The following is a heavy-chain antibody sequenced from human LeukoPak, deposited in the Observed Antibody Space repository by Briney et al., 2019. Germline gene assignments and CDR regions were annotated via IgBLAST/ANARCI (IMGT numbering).Heavy chain of an antibody. Sequence: GGSLRLSCAASGFIFSSNGMHWVRQAPGNGPEWVALIWYDGSKKYYADSVMGRFTVSRDNSKNMVYLQMNSLRAEDTAVYYCARLSGSYLDYWGQGTLVTVSS. D-gene: IGHD1-26*01. J-gene: IGHJ4*02. V-gene: IGHV3-33*01. CDR2: IWYDGSKK. CDR1: GFIFSSNG. CDR3: ARLSGSYLDY.